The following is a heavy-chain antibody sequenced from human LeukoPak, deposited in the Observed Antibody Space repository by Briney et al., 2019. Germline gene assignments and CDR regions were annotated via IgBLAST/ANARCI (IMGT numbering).Heavy chain of an antibody. J-gene: IGHJ6*04. D-gene: IGHD3-10*01. CDR2: ISGTTSSI. V-gene: IGHV3-21*01. Sequence: GGSLRLSCAASGFTFSSYTMNWVRQAPGKGLEWVSSISGTTSSIYYADSAKGRFTISRDNSKNTLYLQMNSLRAEDTAVYYCAIEPFRGAMVRGVNKVVWGKGTTVTVSS. CDR3: AIEPFRGAMVRGVNKVV. CDR1: GFTFSSYT.